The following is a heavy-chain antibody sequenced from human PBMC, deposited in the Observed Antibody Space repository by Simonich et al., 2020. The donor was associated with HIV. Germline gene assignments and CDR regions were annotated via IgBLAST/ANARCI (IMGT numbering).Heavy chain of an antibody. V-gene: IGHV3-48*01. Sequence: EVQLVESGGGLVQPGGSLRLSCAASGFTFSTCSMNWVRQAPGEGLEWVSYISIIGSVIYYADSVKGLFTISRDNAKNSLYLQMNSLSAEDTAVYYCARSESRGFDVWGQGTMVTVSS. J-gene: IGHJ3*01. CDR1: GFTFSTCS. CDR2: ISIIGSVI. CDR3: ARSESRGFDV.